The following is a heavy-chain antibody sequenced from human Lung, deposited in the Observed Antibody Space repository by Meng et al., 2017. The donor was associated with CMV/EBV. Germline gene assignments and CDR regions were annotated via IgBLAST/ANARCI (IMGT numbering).Heavy chain of an antibody. D-gene: IGHD6-6*01. Sequence: GESLKISCAASGFTFSSYAMSWVRQAPGKGLEWVSAISGSGGSTYYADSVKGRFTISRDNSKNTLYLQMNSLRAEDTAVYYCARQLGLFDYWGQGKLVTGSS. J-gene: IGHJ4*02. V-gene: IGHV3-23*01. CDR3: ARQLGLFDY. CDR1: GFTFSSYA. CDR2: ISGSGGST.